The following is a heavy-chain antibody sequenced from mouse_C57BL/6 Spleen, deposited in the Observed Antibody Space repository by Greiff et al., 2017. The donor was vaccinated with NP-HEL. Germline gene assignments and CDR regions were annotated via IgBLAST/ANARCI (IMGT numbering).Heavy chain of an antibody. J-gene: IGHJ1*03. CDR1: GYTFTSYW. CDR3: SREGRREAHWYFDV. Sequence: QVQLQQPGAELVKPGASVKLSCKASGYTFTSYWMPWVKQRPGQGLEWIGEIDPSDRYTNYNQKFKGKATLTVDTSSSPAYMQLSILTSEDSAVYYGSREGRREAHWYFDVWGTGTTVTVSS. V-gene: IGHV1-50*01. CDR2: IDPSDRYT. D-gene: IGHD2-12*01.